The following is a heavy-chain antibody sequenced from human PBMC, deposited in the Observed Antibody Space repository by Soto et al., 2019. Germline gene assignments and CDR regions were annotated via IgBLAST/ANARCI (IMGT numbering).Heavy chain of an antibody. D-gene: IGHD2-2*01. CDR1: GGTFGSYA. V-gene: IGHV1-69*01. Sequence: QVQLVQSGAEVKKPGSSVKVSCKASGGTFGSYAISWVRQAPGQGLEWMGGIIPIPGTANYAQKLQGRVTIAEAESTSTAYMELSSLRSEDTAVYYCARSQGSSTSLEIYYYYYYGMDVWGQGTTVTVSS. CDR2: IIPIPGTA. J-gene: IGHJ6*02. CDR3: ARSQGSSTSLEIYYYYYYGMDV.